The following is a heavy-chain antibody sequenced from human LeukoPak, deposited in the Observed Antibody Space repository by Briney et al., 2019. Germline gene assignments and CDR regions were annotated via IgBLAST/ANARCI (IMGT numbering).Heavy chain of an antibody. CDR1: GGSFSGYY. D-gene: IGHD6-13*01. Sequence: PSETLSLTCAVYGGSFSGYYWSWIRQPPGKGLEWVGEINHSGSTNYNPSLKRRVTISVDTSKNQFSLKLSSVTAADTAVYYCARPRQQLVPGAFDIWGQGTMVTVSS. CDR2: INHSGST. J-gene: IGHJ3*02. V-gene: IGHV4-34*01. CDR3: ARPRQQLVPGAFDI.